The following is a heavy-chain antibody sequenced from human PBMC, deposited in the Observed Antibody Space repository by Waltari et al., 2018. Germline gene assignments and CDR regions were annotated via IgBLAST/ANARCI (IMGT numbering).Heavy chain of an antibody. CDR1: GFTVSSNY. Sequence: GLIQPGGSLRLSCAASGFTVSSNYMSWVRQAPGKGLEWVSVIYSGGSTYYADSMKGRFTISRDNSKNTLYLQMNSLRAEDTAVYYCARDRPLYSSSSNEDAFDIWGQGTMVTVSS. J-gene: IGHJ3*02. D-gene: IGHD6-6*01. CDR3: ARDRPLYSSSSNEDAFDI. CDR2: IYSGGST. V-gene: IGHV3-53*01.